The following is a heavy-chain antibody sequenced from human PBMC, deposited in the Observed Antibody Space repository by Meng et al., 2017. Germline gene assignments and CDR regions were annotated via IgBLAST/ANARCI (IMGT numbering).Heavy chain of an antibody. CDR3: AGGGNWFHP. V-gene: IGHV3-74*02. J-gene: IGHJ5*02. Sequence: VQLVESGGGLVKPGGSLRLSCAASGFTFSDYWMHWVRQGPGKGLVWVSRIDSDGSSTTYADSVKGRFTISRDNAKDTVYLQMNSLRTEDTAVYYCAGGGNWFHPWGQGTLVTVSS. CDR2: IDSDGSST. CDR1: GFTFSDYW.